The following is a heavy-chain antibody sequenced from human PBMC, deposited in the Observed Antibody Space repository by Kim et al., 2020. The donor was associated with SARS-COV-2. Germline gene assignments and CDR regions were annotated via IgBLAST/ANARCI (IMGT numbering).Heavy chain of an antibody. D-gene: IGHD1-26*01. CDR1: GFTFSNFA. CDR3: AKGWEGNFQH. CDR2: IIGSGGSA. J-gene: IGHJ1*01. Sequence: GGSLRLSCAASGFTFSNFAMSWVRQAPGKGLECVSLIIGSGGSAYYADSVKGRFTISRDNSKNTVYLQMNSLRAEDTAVYYCAKGWEGNFQHWGQGTLVTVSS. V-gene: IGHV3-23*01.